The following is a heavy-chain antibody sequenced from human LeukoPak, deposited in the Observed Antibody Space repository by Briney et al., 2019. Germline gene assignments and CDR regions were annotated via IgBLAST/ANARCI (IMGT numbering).Heavy chain of an antibody. J-gene: IGHJ4*02. CDR1: GGSFSGFY. CDR3: TTLGEYYDSSGYYYN. D-gene: IGHD3-22*01. V-gene: IGHV4-34*01. Sequence: SETLSLTCAVYGGSFSGFYWSWIRKPPGKGLEWIGEINHSGSTYYNPSLKSRVTISEDTSKNQFSLKLTSVTAADTAVYYCTTLGEYYDSSGYYYNWGQGTLVTVSS. CDR2: INHSGST.